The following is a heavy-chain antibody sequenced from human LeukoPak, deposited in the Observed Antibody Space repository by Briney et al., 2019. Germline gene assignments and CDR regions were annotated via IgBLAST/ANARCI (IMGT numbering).Heavy chain of an antibody. V-gene: IGHV3-7*01. J-gene: IGHJ4*02. CDR2: VKQDGNEK. CDR1: GFTFNNYA. CDR3: ARDGAFRIYDD. D-gene: IGHD3-3*02. Sequence: GGSLRLSYAASGFTFNNYAMTWVRQAPGKGLEWVASVKQDGNEKNYVDSVKGRFAISRDNARNSLYLQMSNLRADDTAVYYCARDGAFRIYDDWGQGTLVTVSS.